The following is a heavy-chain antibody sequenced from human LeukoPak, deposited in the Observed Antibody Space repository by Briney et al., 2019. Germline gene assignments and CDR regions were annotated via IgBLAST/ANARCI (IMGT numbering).Heavy chain of an antibody. D-gene: IGHD2-15*01. CDR3: AKGTRLLQGGWFDP. CDR1: GFTFVDYA. J-gene: IGHJ5*02. Sequence: GRSLRLSCAASGFTFVDYAMHWVRQAPGKGLEWVSGISWNSGSIDYADSVKGRFTISRDNAKNSLYLQMNSLRAEDTALYYCAKGTRLLQGGWFDPWGQGTLVTVSS. CDR2: ISWNSGSI. V-gene: IGHV3-9*01.